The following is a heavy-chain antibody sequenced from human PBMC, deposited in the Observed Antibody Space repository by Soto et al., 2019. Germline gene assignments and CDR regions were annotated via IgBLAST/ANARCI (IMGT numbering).Heavy chain of an antibody. J-gene: IGHJ6*02. CDR3: AQSQWLVKENGMDV. CDR1: GGSFSGYY. V-gene: IGHV4-34*01. CDR2: INHSGNT. Sequence: SETLSLTCAVYGGSFSGYYWSWIRQPPGKGLEWIGEINHSGNTNYNPSLKSRVTVSVATSKNQVVLTMTNMDPVDTATYYCAQSQWLVKENGMDVWGQGTTVTVSS. D-gene: IGHD6-19*01.